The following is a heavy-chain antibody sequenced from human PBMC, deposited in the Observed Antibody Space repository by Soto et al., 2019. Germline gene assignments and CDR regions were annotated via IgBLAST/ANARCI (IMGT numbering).Heavy chain of an antibody. CDR2: IYYSGST. CDR3: ARVVPAATDYYYYYGMDV. J-gene: IGHJ6*02. V-gene: IGHV4-31*03. D-gene: IGHD2-2*01. Sequence: SETLSLTRTVSGGSISSGGYYWSWIRQHPGKGLEWIGYIYYSGSTYYNPSLKSRVTISVDTSKNQFSLKLSSVTAADTAVYYCARVVPAATDYYYYYGMDVWGQGTTVTVSS. CDR1: GGSISSGGYY.